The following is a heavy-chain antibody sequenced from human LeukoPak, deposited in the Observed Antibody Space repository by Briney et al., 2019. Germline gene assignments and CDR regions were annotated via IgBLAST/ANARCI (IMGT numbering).Heavy chain of an antibody. CDR3: ARVGRYSSGTFDY. D-gene: IGHD6-19*01. CDR1: GGSISSSSYY. Sequence: SETLSLTCTVSGGSISSSSYYWGWIRQPPGKGLEWIGSIYYSGSTYYNPSLKSRVTISVDTSKNQFSLKLSSVTAADTAVYYCARVGRYSSGTFDYWGQGTLVTVSS. CDR2: IYYSGST. J-gene: IGHJ4*02. V-gene: IGHV4-39*07.